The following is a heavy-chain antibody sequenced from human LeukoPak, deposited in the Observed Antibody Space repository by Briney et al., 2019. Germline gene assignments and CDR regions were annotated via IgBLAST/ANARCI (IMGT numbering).Heavy chain of an antibody. Sequence: GASVKVSCKASGYTFTSYDINWVRQATGQGLEWMGWMNPNSGNTGYAQKFQGRVTMTRNTSRSTAYMELSSLRSEDTAVYYCAAAPRRIAVAGTGYYWGQGTLVTVSS. CDR3: AAAPRRIAVAGTGYY. CDR1: GYTFTSYD. J-gene: IGHJ4*02. D-gene: IGHD6-19*01. CDR2: MNPNSGNT. V-gene: IGHV1-8*01.